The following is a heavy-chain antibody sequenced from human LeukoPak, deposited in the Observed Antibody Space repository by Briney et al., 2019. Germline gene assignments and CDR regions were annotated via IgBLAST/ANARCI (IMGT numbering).Heavy chain of an antibody. CDR1: GFTFSGYW. CDR3: ARGYLKALDY. D-gene: IGHD3-16*02. Sequence: PGGSLRLSCAASGFTFSGYWMSWVRQAPGKGLEWVANIKQDGSEKYYVDSVKGRFTISRDNAKNSLYLQMKSLRAEDTAVYYCARGYLKALDYWGQGTLVTVSS. CDR2: IKQDGSEK. J-gene: IGHJ4*02. V-gene: IGHV3-7*01.